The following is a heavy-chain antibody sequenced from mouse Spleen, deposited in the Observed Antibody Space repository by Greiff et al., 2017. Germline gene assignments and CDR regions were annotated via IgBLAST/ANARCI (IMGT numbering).Heavy chain of an antibody. V-gene: IGHV1-69*01. CDR1: GYTFTSYW. Sequence: VQLQQPGAELVMPGASVKLSCKASGYTFTSYWMHWVKQRPGQGLEWIGEIDPSDSYTNYNQKFKGKATLTVDKSSSTAYMQLSSLTSEDSAVYYCARGRGGSSWFAYWGQGTLVTVSA. CDR3: ARGRGGSSWFAY. CDR2: IDPSDSYT. D-gene: IGHD1-1*01. J-gene: IGHJ3*01.